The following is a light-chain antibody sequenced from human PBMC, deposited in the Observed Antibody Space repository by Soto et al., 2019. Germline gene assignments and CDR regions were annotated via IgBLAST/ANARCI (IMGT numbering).Light chain of an antibody. J-gene: IGKJ2*01. CDR3: QQYIAYPYT. CDR2: DAS. V-gene: IGKV1-5*01. CDR1: QSISIW. Sequence: DIQMTQSPSTLSASVGDRVTITCRASQSISIWLAWFQQKPGKAPKLLIYDASSLKTGVPSRFRGSASGPEFTLTISSLQDDDFATYYCQQYIAYPYTFGQGTKVDIK.